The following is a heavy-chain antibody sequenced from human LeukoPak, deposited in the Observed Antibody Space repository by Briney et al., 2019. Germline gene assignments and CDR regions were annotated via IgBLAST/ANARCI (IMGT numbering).Heavy chain of an antibody. V-gene: IGHV4-4*07. D-gene: IGHD2-2*01. CDR3: ARGLGYCSSTSCYVLDY. CDR1: GGSISSYY. CDR2: IYTSGST. Sequence: SETLSLTCTVSGGSISSYYWSWIRQPAGKGLEWIGRIYTSGSTNYNPSLKSRVTMSVDTSKNQFSLKLSSVTAADTAEYYCARGLGYCSSTSCYVLDYWGQGTLVTVSS. J-gene: IGHJ4*02.